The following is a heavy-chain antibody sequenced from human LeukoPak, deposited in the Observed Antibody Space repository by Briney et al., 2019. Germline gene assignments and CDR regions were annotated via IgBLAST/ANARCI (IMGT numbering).Heavy chain of an antibody. CDR2: IYYSGST. CDR3: ARHVAAAGTVGYYYYMDV. Sequence: SETLSLTCTVSGGSISSSSYYWGWIRRPPGKGLEWIGSIYYSGSTYYNPSLKSRVTISVDTSKNQFSLKLSSVTAADTAVYYCARHVAAAGTVGYYYYMDVWGKGTTVTISS. CDR1: GGSISSSSYY. V-gene: IGHV4-39*01. J-gene: IGHJ6*03. D-gene: IGHD6-13*01.